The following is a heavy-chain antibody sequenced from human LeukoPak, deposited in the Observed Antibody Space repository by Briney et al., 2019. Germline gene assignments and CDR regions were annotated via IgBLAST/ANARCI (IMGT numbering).Heavy chain of an antibody. CDR3: ARARSRGSDAFDI. CDR1: GFTFSSYS. V-gene: IGHV3-21*01. CDR2: ISSSSSYI. Sequence: GGSLRLSCAASGFTFSSYSMNWVRQAPGKGLEWVSSISSSSSYIYYADSVKGRFTISRDNAKNSLYLRMNSLRAEDTAVYYCARARSRGSDAFDIWGQGTMVTVSS. J-gene: IGHJ3*02. D-gene: IGHD3-10*01.